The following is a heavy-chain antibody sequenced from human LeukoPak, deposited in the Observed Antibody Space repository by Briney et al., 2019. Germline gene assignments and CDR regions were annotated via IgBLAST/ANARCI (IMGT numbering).Heavy chain of an antibody. CDR1: GYTFTSYG. V-gene: IGHV1-18*01. J-gene: IGHJ4*02. Sequence: ASVKVSCKASGYTFTSYGISWVRQAPGQGLEWMGWISAYNGNANYAQKLQGRVTMTTDTSTSTAYMELRSLRSDDTAVYYCAGERGRANYYGSTYYFDYWGQGTLVTVSS. D-gene: IGHD3-10*01. CDR2: ISAYNGNA. CDR3: AGERGRANYYGSTYYFDY.